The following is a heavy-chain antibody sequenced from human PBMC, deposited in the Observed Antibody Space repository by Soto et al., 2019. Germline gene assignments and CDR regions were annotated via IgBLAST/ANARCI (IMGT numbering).Heavy chain of an antibody. CDR3: AHSSGYGSGPGCFDY. CDR2: IYWDDDK. V-gene: IGHV2-5*02. J-gene: IGHJ4*02. D-gene: IGHD3-10*01. Sequence: QITLKESGPTLVKPTQPLTLTCTFSGFSLSTSGVGVGWIRQPPGKALEWLALIYWDDDKRYSPSLKSRLTITKDTSKNQVVLTMTNMDPVDTATYYCAHSSGYGSGPGCFDYWGQGTLVTVSS. CDR1: GFSLSTSGVG.